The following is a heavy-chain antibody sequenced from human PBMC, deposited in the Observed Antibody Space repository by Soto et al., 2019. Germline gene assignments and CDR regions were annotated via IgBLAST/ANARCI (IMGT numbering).Heavy chain of an antibody. J-gene: IGHJ6*01. CDR3: AKDSHEFASFSFYGMDX. V-gene: IGHV3-30*18. Sequence: EGSLRLSCAASGFRFNSSGMHWVRQAPGKGLEWVAVIIYDGSKREYADSVKGRFTVSRDNSKDTVYLQMNNLRPEDTGVHYCAKDSHEFASFSFYGMDXYGQGTPVTASX. CDR1: GFRFNSSG. CDR2: IIYDGSKR. D-gene: IGHD3-10*01.